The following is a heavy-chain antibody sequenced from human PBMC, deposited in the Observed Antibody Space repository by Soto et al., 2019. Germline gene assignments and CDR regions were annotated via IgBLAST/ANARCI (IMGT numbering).Heavy chain of an antibody. D-gene: IGHD5-12*01. CDR3: AKARGYDQFDY. CDR2: ISWNSGSI. J-gene: IGHJ4*02. V-gene: IGHV3-9*01. CDR1: GFTFDDYA. Sequence: PGGSLRLSCAASGFTFDDYAMHWVRQAPGKGLEWVSGISWNSGSIGYADSVKGRFTISRDNAKNSLYLQMNSLRAEDTALYYCAKARGYDQFDYWGQGTLVTVSS.